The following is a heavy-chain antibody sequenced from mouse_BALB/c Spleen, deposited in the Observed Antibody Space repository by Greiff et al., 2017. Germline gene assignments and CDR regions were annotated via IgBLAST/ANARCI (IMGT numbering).Heavy chain of an antibody. CDR3: TRPYYGSSYYYAMDY. Sequence: QVQLHQSGAELVKPGASVKLSCKASGYTFTSYYMYWVKQRPGQGLEWIGEINPSNGGTNFNEKFKSKATLTVDKSSSTAYMQLSSLTSEDSAVYYCTRPYYGSSYYYAMDYWGQGTSVTVSS. CDR1: GYTFTSYY. D-gene: IGHD1-1*01. J-gene: IGHJ4*01. V-gene: IGHV1S81*02. CDR2: INPSNGGT.